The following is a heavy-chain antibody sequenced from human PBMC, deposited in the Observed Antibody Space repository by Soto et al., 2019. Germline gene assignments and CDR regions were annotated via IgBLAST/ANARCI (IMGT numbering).Heavy chain of an antibody. CDR1: GYTFTGYY. D-gene: IGHD6-13*01. Sequence: QVQLVQSGAEVKKPGASVKVFCKASGYTFTGYYMHWVRQAPGQGLEWMGWINPNSGGTNYAQKFQGRVTMTRDTSISTAYMELSRLRSDDTAVYYCARDRNQQLVGDWFDPWGQGTLVTVSS. V-gene: IGHV1-2*02. CDR3: ARDRNQQLVGDWFDP. CDR2: INPNSGGT. J-gene: IGHJ5*02.